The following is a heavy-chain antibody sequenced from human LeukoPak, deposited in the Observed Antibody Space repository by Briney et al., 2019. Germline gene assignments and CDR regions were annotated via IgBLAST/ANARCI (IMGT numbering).Heavy chain of an antibody. CDR1: GGSISSGGYY. V-gene: IGHV4-31*03. Sequence: SQTLSLTCTVSGGSISSGGYYWSWIRQHPGKGLEWIGYIYYSGSTYYNLSLKSRVTISVDTSKNQFSLKLSSVTAADTAVYYCARDRYTVVSWYFDLWGRGTLVTVSS. CDR3: ARDRYTVVSWYFDL. J-gene: IGHJ2*01. CDR2: IYYSGST. D-gene: IGHD4-23*01.